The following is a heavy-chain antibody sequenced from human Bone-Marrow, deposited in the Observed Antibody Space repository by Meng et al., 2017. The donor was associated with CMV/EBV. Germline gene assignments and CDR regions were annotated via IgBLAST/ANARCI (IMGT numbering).Heavy chain of an antibody. CDR2: IKSKTDGGTT. CDR3: ARLREAFGAHVVGAPRNKDYYGIDF. D-gene: IGHD3-10*01. J-gene: IGHJ6*02. Sequence: GESLKISCAASGFTFSDAWMSWVRQAPGKGLEWVGRIKSKTDGGTTDYAATVKGRFTISRDNADDTVYLDMTSLRAEDSCVYYCARLREAFGAHVVGAPRNKDYYGIDFWGPGTMVTVSS. CDR1: GFTFSDAW. V-gene: IGHV3-15*01.